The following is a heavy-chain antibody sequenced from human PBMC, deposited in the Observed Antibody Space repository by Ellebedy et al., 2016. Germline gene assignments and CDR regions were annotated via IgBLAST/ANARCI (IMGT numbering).Heavy chain of an antibody. D-gene: IGHD1-26*01. CDR3: ARVVATLDY. Sequence: ASVKVSCKASGYTFTNYAMHWVRQAPGQRLEWMGWINAGNGNTEYSQNLQGRATISRDTSASTVYMELSSLRSEDTAVYYCARVVATLDYWGQGTLVTVSS. J-gene: IGHJ4*02. CDR1: GYTFTNYA. V-gene: IGHV1-3*01. CDR2: INAGNGNT.